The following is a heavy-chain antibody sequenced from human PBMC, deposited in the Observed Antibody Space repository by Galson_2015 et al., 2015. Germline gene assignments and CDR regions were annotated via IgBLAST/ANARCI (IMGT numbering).Heavy chain of an antibody. D-gene: IGHD3-10*01. CDR1: GFTVSNNY. CDR3: ARGYFGSGSKFDY. V-gene: IGHV3-53*01. Sequence: SLRLSCAASGFTVSNNYMSWVRQAPGKGLEWVSVFYSGDSTYYADSVKGRFTISRDNSKNTLYLQMNRLRAEDTAVYYCARGYFGSGSKFDYWGQGTLVTVSS. CDR2: FYSGDST. J-gene: IGHJ4*02.